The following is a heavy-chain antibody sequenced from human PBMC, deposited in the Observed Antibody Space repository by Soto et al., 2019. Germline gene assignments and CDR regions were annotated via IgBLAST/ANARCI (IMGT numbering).Heavy chain of an antibody. D-gene: IGHD2-2*01. Sequence: EMQLVQSGAEMRKPGESLKISCKGSGESFRTYSIGWVRQVPGKGLEWIGNIFSSDYNAGYSPSFQGQVTISVDKSISTTYLQWSSLRASDTDIYYCAAWRSSHWFDYWGQGTLVTVSS. CDR2: IFSSDYNA. CDR1: GESFRTYS. V-gene: IGHV5-51*01. CDR3: AAWRSSHWFDY. J-gene: IGHJ4*02.